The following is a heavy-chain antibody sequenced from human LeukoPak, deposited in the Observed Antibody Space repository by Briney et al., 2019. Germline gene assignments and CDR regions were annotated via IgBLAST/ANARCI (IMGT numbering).Heavy chain of an antibody. CDR3: AKWLTQYHYYMDA. Sequence: PGGSLRLSCAASGFTFSSYSMNWVRQAPGKGLEWVSSITTSSSYIYYADSVKGRFTISRDNAKDSLYLQMNSLTAEDTAVYYCAKWLTQYHYYMDAWGKGTTVTVSS. CDR2: ITTSSSYI. D-gene: IGHD6-19*01. CDR1: GFTFSSYS. V-gene: IGHV3-21*01. J-gene: IGHJ6*03.